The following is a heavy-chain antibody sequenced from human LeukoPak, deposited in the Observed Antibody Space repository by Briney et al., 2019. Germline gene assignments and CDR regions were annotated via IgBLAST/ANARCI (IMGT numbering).Heavy chain of an antibody. J-gene: IGHJ4*02. CDR3: AKGATYYGTLYYFYY. D-gene: IGHD1-26*01. CDR1: GFTFSSYS. V-gene: IGHV3-9*01. Sequence: GGSLRLSCAASGFTFSSYSMNWVRQAPGKGLEWVSGISWNSGSIDYADSVKGRFTISRDNAKNSLYLQMNSLRAEDTALYYCAKGATYYGTLYYFYYWGQGTLVTVSS. CDR2: ISWNSGSI.